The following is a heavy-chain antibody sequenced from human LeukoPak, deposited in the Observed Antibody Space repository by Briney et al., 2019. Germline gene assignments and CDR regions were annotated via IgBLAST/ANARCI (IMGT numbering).Heavy chain of an antibody. CDR1: GFTFDDYA. D-gene: IGHD2-15*01. Sequence: PGRSLRLSCAASGFTFDDYAMHWVRQAPGKGLEWVSGISWNSGSIGYADSVKGRFTISRDNAKNSLYLQMNSLRAEDTALYYCARKGRYCSGGSCLDYWGQGTLVTVSS. CDR2: ISWNSGSI. CDR3: ARKGRYCSGGSCLDY. J-gene: IGHJ4*02. V-gene: IGHV3-9*01.